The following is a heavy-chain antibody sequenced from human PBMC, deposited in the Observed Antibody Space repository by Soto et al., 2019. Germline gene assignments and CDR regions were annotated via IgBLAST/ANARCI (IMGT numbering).Heavy chain of an antibody. V-gene: IGHV3-30*04. D-gene: IGHD2-15*01. CDR1: GFTFSSYA. CDR2: ISYDGRDK. CDR3: ARSAGGSCPQYDY. Sequence: QVQLVESGGGVVQPGRSLRLSCAASGFTFSSYAMHWVRQAPGTGLEWVAVISYDGRDKYYPDSVKGRFTISRDNSKNTLYLQMNCLRVEDAAVYYCARSAGGSCPQYDYWGQGTLVTVSS. J-gene: IGHJ4*02.